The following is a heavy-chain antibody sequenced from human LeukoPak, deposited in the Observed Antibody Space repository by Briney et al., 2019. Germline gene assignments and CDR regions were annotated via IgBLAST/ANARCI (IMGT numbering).Heavy chain of an antibody. CDR1: GYTLTGYY. J-gene: IGHJ4*02. CDR2: INPNSGGT. CDR3: ARERGYSSGWYRDY. D-gene: IGHD6-19*01. V-gene: IGHV1-2*02. Sequence: ASVKVSCKASGYTLTGYYMHWVRQAPGQGLEWMGWINPNSGGTNYAQKFQGRVTMTRDTSISTAYMELSRLRSDDTAVYYCARERGYSSGWYRDYWGQGTLVTVSS.